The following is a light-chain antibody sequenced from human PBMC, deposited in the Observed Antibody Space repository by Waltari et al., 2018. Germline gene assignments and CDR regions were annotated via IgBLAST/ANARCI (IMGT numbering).Light chain of an antibody. V-gene: IGKV3-11*01. J-gene: IGKJ4*01. Sequence: EIVLTQSPATLSLSHGESATLSCRASQNINTYLAWYQQKPGQAPRLLIYDASSRATGIPARFSGSGSGTDFTLTISSLEPEDFAVYYCQQRSNWPPPTFGGGTKVDI. CDR3: QQRSNWPPPT. CDR2: DAS. CDR1: QNINTY.